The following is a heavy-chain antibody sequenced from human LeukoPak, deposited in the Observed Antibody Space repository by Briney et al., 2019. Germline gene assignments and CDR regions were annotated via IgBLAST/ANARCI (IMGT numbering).Heavy chain of an antibody. D-gene: IGHD6-6*01. CDR1: GFTFSSYW. CDR2: IKQDGSEK. Sequence: GGSLRLSCAASGFTFSSYWMSWVRQAPGKGLEWVANIKQDGSEKYYVDSVKGRFTISRDNARNSLYLQMNSLRAEDTAVYYCARCIAARGGDMDVWGKGTTVTVSS. CDR3: ARCIAARGGDMDV. J-gene: IGHJ6*04. V-gene: IGHV3-7*01.